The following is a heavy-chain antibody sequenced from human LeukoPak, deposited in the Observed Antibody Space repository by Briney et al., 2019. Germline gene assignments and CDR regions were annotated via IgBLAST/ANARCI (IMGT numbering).Heavy chain of an antibody. Sequence: ASVKVSCKASGYTFTGYYMHWVRQAPGQGLEWVGWINPNSGGTNYAQKFQGRVTMTRDTSISTAYMELSRLRSDDTAVYYCARSRGYSGWEDYWGQGTLVTVSS. V-gene: IGHV1-2*02. CDR1: GYTFTGYY. J-gene: IGHJ4*02. CDR2: INPNSGGT. D-gene: IGHD5-12*01. CDR3: ARSRGYSGWEDY.